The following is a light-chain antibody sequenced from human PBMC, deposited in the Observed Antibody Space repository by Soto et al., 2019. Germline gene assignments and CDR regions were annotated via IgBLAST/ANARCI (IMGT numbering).Light chain of an antibody. CDR3: QQNNSYPFT. CDR2: KAS. Sequence: DIQMTQSPSTLSASVGDRVTITCRASQSISNWLAWFQQKPGKAPKLLIYKASSLQSGVPSRFSGSGSGTEFTLTISILQPDDFATYYCQQNNSYPFTFGPGTKVDIK. CDR1: QSISNW. J-gene: IGKJ3*01. V-gene: IGKV1-5*03.